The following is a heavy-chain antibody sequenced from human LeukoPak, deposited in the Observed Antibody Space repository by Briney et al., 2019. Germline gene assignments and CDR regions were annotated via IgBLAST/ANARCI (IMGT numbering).Heavy chain of an antibody. CDR2: INHSGST. CDR3: ANKVYCSTTSCYHAGY. CDR1: GGSFSGYY. D-gene: IGHD2-2*01. V-gene: IGHV4-34*01. Sequence: TSETLSLTCAVYGGSFSGYYWSWIRQPPGKGLEWIGEINHSGSTNFNPSLKSRVTISVDRSKNQFSLKLSSVTAADTAVYYCANKVYCSTTSCYHAGYWGQGTLVTVSS. J-gene: IGHJ4*02.